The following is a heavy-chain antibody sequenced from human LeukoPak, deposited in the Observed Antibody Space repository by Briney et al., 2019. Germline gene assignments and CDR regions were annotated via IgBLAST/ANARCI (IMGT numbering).Heavy chain of an antibody. CDR2: INPNSGGT. V-gene: IGHV1-2*02. CDR1: GYTFTGYY. D-gene: IGHD1-26*01. CDR3: ASTKTWELPIDY. Sequence: ASVKVSCKASGYTFTGYYMHWVRQAPGQGLEWVGWINPNSGGTNYAQKFQGRVTMTRDTSISTSYMELSRLTSDDTAVYYCASTKTWELPIDYWGQGTLVTVSS. J-gene: IGHJ4*02.